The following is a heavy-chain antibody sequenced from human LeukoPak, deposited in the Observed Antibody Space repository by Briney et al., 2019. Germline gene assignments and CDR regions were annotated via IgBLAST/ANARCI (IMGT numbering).Heavy chain of an antibody. V-gene: IGHV1-18*04. CDR3: ATRVSYYYDSSGLNDAFDI. CDR2: ISAYNGNT. CDR1: GYTFTGYY. D-gene: IGHD3-22*01. Sequence: ASVKVSCKASGYTFTGYYMHWVRQAPGQGLEWMGWISAYNGNTNYAQKLQGRVTMTTDTSTNTAYMELRSLRSEDTAVYYCATRVSYYYDSSGLNDAFDIWGQGTMVTVSS. J-gene: IGHJ3*02.